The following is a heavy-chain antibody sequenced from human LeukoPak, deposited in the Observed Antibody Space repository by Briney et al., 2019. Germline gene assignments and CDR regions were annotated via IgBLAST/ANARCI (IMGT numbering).Heavy chain of an antibody. CDR2: ISSSSSTV. J-gene: IGHJ4*02. CDR1: GFTFSTYS. CDR3: ARRITASGKHYFDH. Sequence: GGSLRLSCAASGFTFSTYSVNWVRQAPGKGLEWVSYISSSSSTVYYADSVQGRFTISRDNAKNSLYLQMNSLRAEDTAVYYCARRITASGKHYFDHWGQGTLVTVSS. V-gene: IGHV3-48*01. D-gene: IGHD6-25*01.